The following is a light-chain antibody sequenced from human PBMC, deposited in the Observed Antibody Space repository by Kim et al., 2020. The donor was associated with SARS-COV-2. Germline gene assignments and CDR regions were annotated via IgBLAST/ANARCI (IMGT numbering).Light chain of an antibody. Sequence: EIVLTQSPGTLSLSPGERATLSCRARQSVSRNYLAWYQQKLGQTPRLLIYGASTRAPGIPDRFSGSGSGADFTLTISSLGPEDFAVYYCQHYGGSRYTFGQGTKLEI. CDR1: QSVSRNY. CDR2: GAS. J-gene: IGKJ2*01. CDR3: QHYGGSRYT. V-gene: IGKV3-20*01.